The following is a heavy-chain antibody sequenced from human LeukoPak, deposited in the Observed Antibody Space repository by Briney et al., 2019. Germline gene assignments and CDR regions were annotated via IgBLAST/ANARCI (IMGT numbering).Heavy chain of an antibody. J-gene: IGHJ5*02. CDR1: GYTFTNYD. V-gene: IGHV1-3*03. CDR2: INAGNGNT. CDR3: ARDRAGIGFDP. D-gene: IGHD6-13*01. Sequence: ASVRVSCKTSGYTFTNYDINWVRQATGQRLEWMGWINAGNGNTKYSQEFQGRVTITRDTSASTAYMELSSLRSEDMAVYYCARDRAGIGFDPWGQGTLVTVSS.